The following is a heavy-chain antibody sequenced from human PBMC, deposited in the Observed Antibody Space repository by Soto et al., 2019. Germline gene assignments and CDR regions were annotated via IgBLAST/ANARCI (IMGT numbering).Heavy chain of an antibody. D-gene: IGHD5-18*01. CDR2: IYHSGST. J-gene: IGHJ4*02. CDR3: ARGGARGGYAYFDY. CDR1: GGSISSGGYS. V-gene: IGHV4-30-2*01. Sequence: PSETLSLTCAVSGGSISSGGYSWSWIRQPPGKGLEWIGYIYHSGSTYYNPSLKSRVTISVDRSKNQFSLKLSSATAADTAVYYCARGGARGGYAYFDYWGQGTLVTVSS.